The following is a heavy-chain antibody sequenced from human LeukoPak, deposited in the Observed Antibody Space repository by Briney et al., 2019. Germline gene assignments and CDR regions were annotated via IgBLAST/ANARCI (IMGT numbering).Heavy chain of an antibody. CDR2: MNPNSGNT. CDR1: GYTFTGYY. J-gene: IGHJ6*03. Sequence: ASVKVSCKASGYTFTGYYTHWVRQATGQGLEWMGWMNPNSGNTGYAQKFQGRVTMTRNTSISTAYMELSSLRSEDTAVYYCARGVQLWPAPYYYYYYYMDVWGKGTTVTISS. D-gene: IGHD5-18*01. V-gene: IGHV1-8*02. CDR3: ARGVQLWPAPYYYYYYYMDV.